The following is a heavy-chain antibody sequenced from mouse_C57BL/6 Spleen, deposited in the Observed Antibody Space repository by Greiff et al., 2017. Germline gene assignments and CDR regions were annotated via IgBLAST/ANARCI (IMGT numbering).Heavy chain of an antibody. J-gene: IGHJ3*01. D-gene: IGHD2-4*01. Sequence: EVQLQQSGPGLVKPSQSLSLTCSVTGYSITSGYYWNWIRQFPGNQLEWMGYISSDGSNNYNPSLKNRISITRDTSKNQCFLKLNSVTTEDTATYYCARDDRDYDFPLAYWGQGTLVTVSA. CDR1: GYSITSGYY. CDR2: ISSDGSN. CDR3: ARDDRDYDFPLAY. V-gene: IGHV3-6*01.